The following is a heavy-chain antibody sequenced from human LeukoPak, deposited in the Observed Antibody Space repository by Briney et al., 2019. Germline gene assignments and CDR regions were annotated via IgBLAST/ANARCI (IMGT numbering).Heavy chain of an antibody. CDR1: GFTFSSYW. Sequence: GGSLRLSCAASGFTFSSYWMSWVRQAPGKGLEWVANIKQDGSEKYYVDSVKGRFTISRDNAKNSLYLQMNSLRDEDTAVYYCARDPYSGSYGDYYYYYMDVWGKGTTVTISS. CDR2: IKQDGSEK. CDR3: ARDPYSGSYGDYYYYYMDV. V-gene: IGHV3-7*01. D-gene: IGHD1-26*01. J-gene: IGHJ6*03.